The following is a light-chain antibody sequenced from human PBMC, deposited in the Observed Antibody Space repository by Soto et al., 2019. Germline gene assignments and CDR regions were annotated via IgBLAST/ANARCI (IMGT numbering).Light chain of an antibody. CDR2: QDT. CDR3: QAWDSRAYYV. CDR1: ELDDKY. Sequence: SYELTQPPSVSVSPGQTASITCSGDELDDKYAYWYQQRPGQSPVLVIFQDTKRPSGIPERFSGSNSGNTATLTISGAQSMDEADYYCQAWDSRAYYVFGTGTKLTVL. J-gene: IGLJ1*01. V-gene: IGLV3-1*01.